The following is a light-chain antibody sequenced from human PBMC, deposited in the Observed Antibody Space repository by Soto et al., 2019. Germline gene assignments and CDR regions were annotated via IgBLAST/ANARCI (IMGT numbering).Light chain of an antibody. CDR3: QQYENWPWT. V-gene: IGKV3-20*01. CDR1: RSVSSSY. Sequence: EIVLTQSPGTLSWSPGERAPLSCSASRSVSSSYLAWYKQKPGQAPRLLICGASSRATGIRDRFSGSGSGTEFTLTISSLKSEDFGVYYCQQYENWPWTFGQGTKVDIK. J-gene: IGKJ1*01. CDR2: GAS.